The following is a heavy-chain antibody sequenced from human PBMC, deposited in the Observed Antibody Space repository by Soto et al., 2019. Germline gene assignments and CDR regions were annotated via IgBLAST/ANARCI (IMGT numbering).Heavy chain of an antibody. CDR2: ISSNGGST. D-gene: IGHD2-15*01. CDR3: ARGVVVVTATYGMDV. V-gene: IGHV3-64*01. J-gene: IGHJ6*02. CDR1: GFTFSSYA. Sequence: GGSLRLSCAASGFTFSSYAMHWVRQAPGKGLEYVSAISSNGGSTYYANSVKGRFTISRDNSKNTLYLQMGSLRAEDMAVYYCARGVVVVTATYGMDVWGQGTTVTVSS.